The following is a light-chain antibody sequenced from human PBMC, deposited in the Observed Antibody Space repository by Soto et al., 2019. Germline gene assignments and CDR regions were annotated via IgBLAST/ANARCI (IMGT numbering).Light chain of an antibody. V-gene: IGLV2-14*03. Sequence: QSALTQPAFVSGSPGQSITISCTGTSSDVGGYNYVSWYQQLPTKAPKLMIYNVSHRPSGVSNRFSGSKSGNTASLSISGLQAEDEADYYCSSYTSSSTLYVIFGGGTKLTVL. J-gene: IGLJ2*01. CDR2: NVS. CDR1: SSDVGGYNY. CDR3: SSYTSSSTLYVI.